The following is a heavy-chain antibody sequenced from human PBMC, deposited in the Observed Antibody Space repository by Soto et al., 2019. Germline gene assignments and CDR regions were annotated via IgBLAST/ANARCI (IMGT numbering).Heavy chain of an antibody. J-gene: IGHJ6*02. V-gene: IGHV1-24*01. Sequence: GASVKVSYKVSGYTLTELSMHWVRQAPGKGLEWMGGFDPEDGETIYAQKFQGRVTMTEDTSTDTAYMELSSLRSEDTAVYYCATPVIAGYYYYGMDVWGQGTTVTVSS. CDR1: GYTLTELS. CDR2: FDPEDGET. CDR3: ATPVIAGYYYYGMDV. D-gene: IGHD6-13*01.